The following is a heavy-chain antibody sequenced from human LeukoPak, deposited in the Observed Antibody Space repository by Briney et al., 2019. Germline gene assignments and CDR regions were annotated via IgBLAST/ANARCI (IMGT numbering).Heavy chain of an antibody. CDR2: ISSSSSTI. V-gene: IGHV3-48*01. J-gene: IGHJ4*02. CDR3: ARVYGGYPFDY. CDR1: GFIFSSYS. D-gene: IGHD3-22*01. Sequence: GGSLRLSCAASGFIFSSYSMNWVRQAPGKGLEWVSFISSSSSTIYYADSVKGRFTISRDNAKNSLYLQMNSLRAEDTAVYYCARVYGGYPFDYWGQGTLVTVSS.